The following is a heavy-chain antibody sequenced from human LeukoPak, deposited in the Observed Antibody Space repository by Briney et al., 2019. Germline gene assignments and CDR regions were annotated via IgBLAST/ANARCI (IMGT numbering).Heavy chain of an antibody. CDR1: GFTFSSYE. Sequence: PGGSLRLSCAASGFTFSSYEMNWVRQAPGKGLEWVSYISSSGTIIYYADSVKGRFTISRDNAKNSLYLQMNSLRAEDTAVYYCARRYCSSTSCLIDYWGQGTLVTVSS. CDR3: ARRYCSSTSCLIDY. V-gene: IGHV3-48*03. CDR2: ISSSGTII. J-gene: IGHJ4*02. D-gene: IGHD2-2*01.